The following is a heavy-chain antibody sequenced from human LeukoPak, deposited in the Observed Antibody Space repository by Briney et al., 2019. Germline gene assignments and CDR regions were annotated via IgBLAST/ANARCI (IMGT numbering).Heavy chain of an antibody. CDR1: GVSVSSGTYD. CDR3: ARVEWLGELSPFDI. J-gene: IGHJ3*02. D-gene: IGHD3-10*01. V-gene: IGHV4-61*01. Sequence: PSETLSLTCTVSGVSVSSGTYDWSWIRQPPGEGLEWIGYIYYSGSTNYNPSLKSRVTISVDTSKNQFSLKLSSVTAADTAVYYCARVEWLGELSPFDIWGQGTMVTVSS. CDR2: IYYSGST.